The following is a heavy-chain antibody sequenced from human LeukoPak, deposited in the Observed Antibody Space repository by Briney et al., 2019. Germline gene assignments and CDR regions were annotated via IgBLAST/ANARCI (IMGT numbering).Heavy chain of an antibody. V-gene: IGHV4-39*01. CDR2: IYYSGST. D-gene: IGHD5-12*01. Sequence: SETLSLTCTVSGGSISSSSYYWGWIRQPPGKGLGWIGRIYYSGSTYYNPSLKSRVTISVDTSKNQFSLKLSSVTAADTAVYYCAGNVDIVATIYWYFDLWGRGTLVTVSS. J-gene: IGHJ2*01. CDR3: AGNVDIVATIYWYFDL. CDR1: GGSISSSSYY.